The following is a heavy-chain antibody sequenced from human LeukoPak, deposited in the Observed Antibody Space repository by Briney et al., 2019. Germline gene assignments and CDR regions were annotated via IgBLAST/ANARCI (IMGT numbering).Heavy chain of an antibody. CDR1: GGSISTTSYY. Sequence: PSETLSLTCTVSGGSISTTSYYWAWLRQPPGKGLEWIGNIFYSRNTNYNPSLKSRVTISVDTSKNQFSLKLNSVTAADAAVYYCARVGGGYTYGCDYWGQGTLVTVSS. V-gene: IGHV4-39*07. CDR3: ARVGGGYTYGCDY. D-gene: IGHD5-18*01. CDR2: IFYSRNT. J-gene: IGHJ4*02.